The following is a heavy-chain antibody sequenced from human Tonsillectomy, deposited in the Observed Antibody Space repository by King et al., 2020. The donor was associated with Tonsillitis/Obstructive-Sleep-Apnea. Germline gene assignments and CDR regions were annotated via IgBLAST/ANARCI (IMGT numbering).Heavy chain of an antibody. CDR1: RFTFSRYS. Sequence: VQLVESGGGLVKPGGSLRLSCAASRFTFSRYSVNWVRQAPGKGLEWVSSTSTSGSYIYYADSVKGRLTISRDNAKNSLYLQMNSLRAEDTAVYYCARVARDYGDSYYMDVWGKGTTVTVSS. V-gene: IGHV3-21*01. CDR2: TSTSGSYI. J-gene: IGHJ6*03. CDR3: ARVARDYGDSYYMDV. D-gene: IGHD4-17*01.